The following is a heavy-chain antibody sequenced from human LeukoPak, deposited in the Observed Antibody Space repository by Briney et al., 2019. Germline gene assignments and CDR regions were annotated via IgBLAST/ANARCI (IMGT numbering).Heavy chain of an antibody. V-gene: IGHV1-24*01. CDR2: FDPEEGEK. J-gene: IGHJ5*02. D-gene: IGHD2-2*01. Sequence: GASVKVSCKVSGYTLTELSVHWVRQAPGKGLEWMGGFDPEEGEKIYAQKFQGRVTTTEDTSTDTAYMELSSLRSEDTAVYYCVTRSRVPAAIPSWWFDPWGQGTLVTVSS. CDR1: GYTLTELS. CDR3: VTRSRVPAAIPSWWFDP.